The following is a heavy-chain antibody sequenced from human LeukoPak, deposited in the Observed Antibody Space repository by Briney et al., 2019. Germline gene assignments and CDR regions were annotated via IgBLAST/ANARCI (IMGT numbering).Heavy chain of an antibody. D-gene: IGHD1-26*01. Sequence: SETLSLTCTVSGYSISSGYYWGWIRQPPGKGLEWIGSIYHSGSTYYNPSLKSRVTMSVDTSKNQFSLKLSSVTAADTAVYYCAGLVGAKGNAFDIWGQGTMVTVSS. V-gene: IGHV4-38-2*02. CDR1: GYSISSGYY. CDR2: IYHSGST. J-gene: IGHJ3*02. CDR3: AGLVGAKGNAFDI.